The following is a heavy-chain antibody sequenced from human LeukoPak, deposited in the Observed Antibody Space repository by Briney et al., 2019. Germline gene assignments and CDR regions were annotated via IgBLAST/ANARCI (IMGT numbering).Heavy chain of an antibody. Sequence: GGSLRLSCAASGFTFSHYYMSWVRQAPGKGLEWVANIKQDGSEQFYLDSVKGRFTISRDNSKNTLYLQMNSLRAEDTAVYYCARERAATSGMDVWGQGTTVTVSS. J-gene: IGHJ6*02. CDR2: IKQDGSEQ. CDR3: ARERAATSGMDV. V-gene: IGHV3-7*01. D-gene: IGHD5-12*01. CDR1: GFTFSHYY.